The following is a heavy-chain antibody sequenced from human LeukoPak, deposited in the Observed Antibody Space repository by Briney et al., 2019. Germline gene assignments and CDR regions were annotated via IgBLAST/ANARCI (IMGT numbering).Heavy chain of an antibody. CDR1: GYSISSGYY. CDR3: ARGRGAAAGY. J-gene: IGHJ4*02. V-gene: IGHV4-38-2*02. Sequence: SETLSLTCTVSGYSISSGYYWGWIRQPPGKGLEWIGSIYHSGSTYYNPSLKSRVTISVDTSKNQFSLKLSSVTAADTAVYYCARGRGAAAGYWGQGTLVTVSS. D-gene: IGHD6-13*01. CDR2: IYHSGST.